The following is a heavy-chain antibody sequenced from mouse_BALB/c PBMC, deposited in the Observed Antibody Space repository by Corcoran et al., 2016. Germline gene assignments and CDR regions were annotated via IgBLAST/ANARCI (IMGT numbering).Heavy chain of an antibody. CDR2: INTYTGEP. D-gene: IGHD2-2*01. V-gene: IGHV9-3-1*01. J-gene: IGHJ1*01. Sequence: QIQLVQSGPELKKPGETVKISCKASGYTFTNYGMNWVKQAPGKGLKWMGWINTYTGEPTYADDFKGRFAFSLENSASTAYLQINNLKNEDTATYFCASLYGYDSNWYFDVWGAGTTVTVSS. CDR3: ASLYGYDSNWYFDV. CDR1: GYTFTNYG.